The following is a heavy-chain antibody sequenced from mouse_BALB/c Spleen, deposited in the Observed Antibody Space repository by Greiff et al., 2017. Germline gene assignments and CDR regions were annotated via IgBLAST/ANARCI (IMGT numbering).Heavy chain of an antibody. CDR2: IYPGDGDT. J-gene: IGHJ2*01. CDR3: ASNYRYDALFDY. V-gene: IGHV1-80*01. Sequence: VQLQQSGAELVRPGSSVKISCKASGYAFSSYWMNWVKQRPGQGLEWIGQIYPGDGDTNYNGKFKGKATLTADKSSSTAYMQLSSLTSEDSAVYFCASNYRYDALFDYWGQGTTLTVSS. CDR1: GYAFSSYW. D-gene: IGHD2-14*01.